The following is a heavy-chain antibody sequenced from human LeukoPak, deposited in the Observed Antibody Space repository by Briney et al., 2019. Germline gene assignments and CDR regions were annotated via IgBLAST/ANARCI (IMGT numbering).Heavy chain of an antibody. D-gene: IGHD3-10*01. CDR1: GFTFSSYA. V-gene: IGHV3-23*01. CDR2: ISGSGCRK. J-gene: IGHJ4*02. CDR3: AKDPMVRVREPLFDY. Sequence: GGSLRLSCAASGFTFSSYAMSCLREAPGKVLEGVSSISGSGCRKYYADYVKGRFTISRDNSKNTLYLQMNSLRAEDTAVYYCAKDPMVRVREPLFDYWGQGTLVTVSS.